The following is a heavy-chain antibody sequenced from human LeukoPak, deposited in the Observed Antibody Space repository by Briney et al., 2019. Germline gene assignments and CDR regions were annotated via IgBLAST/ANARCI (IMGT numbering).Heavy chain of an antibody. CDR3: ARSSSGLRSEYLGF. J-gene: IGHJ4*02. CDR2: INPNSGGT. CDR1: GDTFTVAQ. Sequence: ASVKVSCKASGDTFTVAQMHTVSPAPGQGLEWMGWINPNSGGTNYAQKFQGRVTMTRDTSISTAYMQMSRLRSEYTGVYYCARSSSGLRSEYLGFWGQGNVVTVSS. V-gene: IGHV1-2*02. D-gene: IGHD6-19*01.